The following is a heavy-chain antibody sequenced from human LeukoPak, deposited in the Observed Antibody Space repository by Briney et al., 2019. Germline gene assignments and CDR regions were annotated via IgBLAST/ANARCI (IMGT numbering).Heavy chain of an antibody. CDR3: AREDEVARFDY. CDR2: FYTSGRT. CDR1: GGSISSYY. J-gene: IGHJ4*02. Sequence: SETLSLTCTVSGGSISSYYWSWIRQPAGKGLEWIGRFYTSGRTNYNPSLKSRVTMSVDTSKNQFSLKLSSVTAADTAVYYCAREDEVARFDYWGQGTLVTVSS. D-gene: IGHD2-15*01. V-gene: IGHV4-4*07.